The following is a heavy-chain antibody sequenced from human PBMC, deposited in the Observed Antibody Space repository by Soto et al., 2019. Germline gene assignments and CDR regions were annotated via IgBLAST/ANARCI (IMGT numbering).Heavy chain of an antibody. CDR3: AKDRVGGGYEASFDY. J-gene: IGHJ4*02. CDR1: GFTFDDYA. CDR2: ISWNSGSI. V-gene: IGHV3-9*01. D-gene: IGHD5-12*01. Sequence: GGSLRLSCAASGFTFDDYAMHWVQQAPGKGLEWVSGISWNSGSIGYADYVKGRFTISRDNAKNSLYLQMNSLRAEDTALYYCAKDRVGGGYEASFDYWGQGTLVTVSS.